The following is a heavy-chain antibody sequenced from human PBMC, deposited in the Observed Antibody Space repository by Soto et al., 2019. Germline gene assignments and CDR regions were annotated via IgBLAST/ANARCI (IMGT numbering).Heavy chain of an antibody. Sequence: GSLRLSFVPAGFSLSSYSMNWVRHAPGKGLEWVSYISSSSSTIYYADSVKGRFTISRDNAKNSLYLQMNSLRDEDKAVYYCARDRGYYESSGYYYYYYGMEVWGQGTTVTVSS. J-gene: IGHJ6*02. D-gene: IGHD3-22*01. V-gene: IGHV3-48*02. CDR2: ISSSSSTI. CDR1: GFSLSSYS. CDR3: ARDRGYYESSGYYYYYYGMEV.